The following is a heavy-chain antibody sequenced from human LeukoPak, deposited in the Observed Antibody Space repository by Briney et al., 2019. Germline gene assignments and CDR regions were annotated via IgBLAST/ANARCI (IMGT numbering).Heavy chain of an antibody. V-gene: IGHV1-69*02. CDR2: IIPILGIA. D-gene: IGHD5-18*01. Sequence: SVKVSCKASGGTFSSYTISWVRQAPGQGLEWMGRIIPILGIANYAQKFQGRVTITADKSTSTAYMELSSLRSEDTAVYYCARGGEDTAMAHSGYFQHWGQGTLVTVSS. CDR3: ARGGEDTAMAHSGYFQH. J-gene: IGHJ1*01. CDR1: GGTFSSYT.